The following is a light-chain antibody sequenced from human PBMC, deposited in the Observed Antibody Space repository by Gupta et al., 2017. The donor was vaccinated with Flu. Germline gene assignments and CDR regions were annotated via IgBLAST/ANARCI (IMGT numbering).Light chain of an antibody. V-gene: IGKV3-11*01. Sequence: ERATLSCRASQSVTSYLAWYQQKPGQAPRLLIYDAFNRATDIPARFSGNGSGTDFTLTISNLEPEDFAVYYCQQRSDWPSITFGQGTRLEIK. CDR3: QQRSDWPSIT. CDR1: QSVTSY. J-gene: IGKJ5*01. CDR2: DAF.